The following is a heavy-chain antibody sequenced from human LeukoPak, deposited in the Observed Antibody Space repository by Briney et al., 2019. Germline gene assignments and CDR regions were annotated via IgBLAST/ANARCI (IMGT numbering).Heavy chain of an antibody. D-gene: IGHD5-18*01. V-gene: IGHV3-74*01. CDR3: ARGGLHLWTLDY. CDR2: INSGGSTT. CDR1: GFTFSNYW. Sequence: PGGSLRLSCAASGFTFSNYWIHWVRQAPGKGLVWVSRINSGGSTTNYADSVKGRFTISRDNAKNTVYLQMNSLRAEDTAVYYCARGGLHLWTLDYWGQGTLVTVSS. J-gene: IGHJ4*02.